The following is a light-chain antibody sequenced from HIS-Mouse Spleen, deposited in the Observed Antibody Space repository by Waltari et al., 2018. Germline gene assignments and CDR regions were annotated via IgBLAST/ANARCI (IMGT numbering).Light chain of an antibody. Sequence: SYVLTQPPSVSVAPGKTARITCGGNNIGSKSVHWYQQKPGQAPVLVVYDDSDRPSWTPERFSGSNSGNTATLTISRVEAGDEADYYCQVWDSSSDHWVFGGGTKLTVL. CDR2: DDS. CDR1: NIGSKS. CDR3: QVWDSSSDHWV. V-gene: IGLV3-21*03. J-gene: IGLJ3*02.